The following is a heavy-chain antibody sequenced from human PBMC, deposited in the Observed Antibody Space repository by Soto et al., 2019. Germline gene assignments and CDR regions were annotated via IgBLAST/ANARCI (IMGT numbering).Heavy chain of an antibody. V-gene: IGHV1-8*01. J-gene: IGHJ4*02. CDR2: MNPNSGNT. D-gene: IGHD6-13*01. Sequence: QVQLVQSGAEVKKPGASVKVSCKASGYTFTSYDINWGRQATGQGVEWMGWMNPNSGNTGYAQKFQGRVTMTRHTSISTAYMKLSSLRSEDTAMYYCAREVGSRIDYWGQGTLVTVSS. CDR1: GYTFTSYD. CDR3: AREVGSRIDY.